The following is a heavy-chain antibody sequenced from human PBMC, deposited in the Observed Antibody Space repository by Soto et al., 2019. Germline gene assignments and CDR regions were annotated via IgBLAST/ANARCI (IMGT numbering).Heavy chain of an antibody. J-gene: IGHJ6*02. V-gene: IGHV1-24*01. CDR1: GYTLTELS. CDR2: FDPEDGET. Sequence: ASVKVSCKVSGYTLTELSMHWVRQAPGKGLEWMGGFDPEDGETIYAQKFQGRVTMTEDTSTDTAYMELSSLRSEDTAVYYCATDRYGLARWGEWLRRGYYYGMDVWGQGTTVTVSS. D-gene: IGHD5-12*01. CDR3: ATDRYGLARWGEWLRRGYYYGMDV.